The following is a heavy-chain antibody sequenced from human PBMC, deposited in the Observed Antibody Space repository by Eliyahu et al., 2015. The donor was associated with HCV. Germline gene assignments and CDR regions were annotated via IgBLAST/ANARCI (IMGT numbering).Heavy chain of an antibody. V-gene: IGHV4-34*01. J-gene: IGHJ5*02. CDR3: ARRYSSTSYNWFDP. Sequence: QVQLQQWGAGLLKPSETLSLTCAVYGGSFSGYYWSWIRQPPGKGLEWIGEIXHSGSTNYNPSLKSRVTISVDTSKNQFSLKLSSVTAADTAVYYCARRYSSTSYNWFDPWGQGTLVTVSS. D-gene: IGHD6-13*01. CDR1: GGSFSGYY. CDR2: IXHSGST.